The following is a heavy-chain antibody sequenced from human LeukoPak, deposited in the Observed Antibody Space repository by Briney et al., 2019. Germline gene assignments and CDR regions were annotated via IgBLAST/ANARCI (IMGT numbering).Heavy chain of an antibody. Sequence: GASVKVSCKASGYNFPSYGINWVRQAPGQGLEWMGWIRPHTGETNSAQRFQDRVTMTTDTSTTTAYMELRSLRFDDTAVYYCARDRGGKGSAIFYWGRGSLVTVSS. J-gene: IGHJ4*02. CDR3: ARDRGGKGSAIFY. CDR1: GYNFPSYG. V-gene: IGHV1-18*01. CDR2: IRPHTGET. D-gene: IGHD2-2*01.